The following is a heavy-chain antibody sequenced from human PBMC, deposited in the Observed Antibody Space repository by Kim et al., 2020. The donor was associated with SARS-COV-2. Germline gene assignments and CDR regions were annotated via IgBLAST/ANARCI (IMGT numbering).Heavy chain of an antibody. Sequence: SETLSLTCAVYGGSFSGYYWSWIRQPPGKGLEWIGEINHSGSTNYNPSLKSRVTISVDTSKNQFSLKLSSVTAADTAVYYYARGTRQWLVRGPYYYYMDVWGKGTRVTVS. CDR2: INHSGST. CDR3: ARGTRQWLVRGPYYYYMDV. V-gene: IGHV4-34*01. CDR1: GGSFSGYY. D-gene: IGHD6-19*01. J-gene: IGHJ6*03.